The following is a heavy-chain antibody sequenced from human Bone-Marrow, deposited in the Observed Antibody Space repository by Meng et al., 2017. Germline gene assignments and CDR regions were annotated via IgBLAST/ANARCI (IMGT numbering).Heavy chain of an antibody. CDR3: ARDRGDYPDY. J-gene: IGHJ4*02. CDR2: IKQDGSEK. V-gene: IGHV3-7*01. D-gene: IGHD4-17*01. CDR1: GFTFSSYW. Sequence: GESLKISCAASGFTFSSYWMSWVRQAPGKGLEWVANIKQDGSEKYYVDSVKGRFTISRDNAKNSLYLQMNSLRAEDTAVYYCARDRGDYPDYWGQGTLVTVSS.